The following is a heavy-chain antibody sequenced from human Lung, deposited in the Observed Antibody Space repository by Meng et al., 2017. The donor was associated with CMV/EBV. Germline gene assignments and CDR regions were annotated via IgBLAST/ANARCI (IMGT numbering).Heavy chain of an antibody. Sequence: GGSLRLSCAASGFTFSSYVMTWVRQAPGKGLEWVSGIGPSGGNTYYADSVKGRFTISRDNSRNTLYLQMNGLRAEDTAVYYCARDRTGYSSGWYGYYGMDVWGQGXTVTVSS. J-gene: IGHJ6*02. CDR2: IGPSGGNT. V-gene: IGHV3-23*01. CDR1: GFTFSSYV. D-gene: IGHD6-19*01. CDR3: ARDRTGYSSGWYGYYGMDV.